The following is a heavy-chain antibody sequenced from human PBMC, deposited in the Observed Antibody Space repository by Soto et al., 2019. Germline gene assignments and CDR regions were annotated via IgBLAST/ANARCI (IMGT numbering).Heavy chain of an antibody. CDR3: ARGLFSENYYSGGWYYFDS. J-gene: IGHJ4*02. CDR1: GGSFSGYS. D-gene: IGHD1-26*01. CDR2: INHSGST. V-gene: IGHV4-34*01. Sequence: QVQLQQWGAGLLKPSETLSLTCAVYGGSFSGYSWTWIRQSPGKGLEWIGQINHSGSTNSNPSLKSRVTISLVTSKNQFSLELTSVTAADTAVYYCARGLFSENYYSGGWYYFDSWGQGTLVTVSS.